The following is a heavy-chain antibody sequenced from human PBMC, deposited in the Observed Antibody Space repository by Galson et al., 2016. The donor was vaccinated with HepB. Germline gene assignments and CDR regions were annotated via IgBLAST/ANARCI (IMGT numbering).Heavy chain of an antibody. CDR1: GVTFTSHG. V-gene: IGHV1-69*06. CDR3: ATGVEVAAIDNLDV. CDR2: IMPVLNKV. Sequence: SVKVSCKASGVTFTSHGFTWVRQAPGQGLEWVGGIMPVLNKVVYAQKFQGRVTITADKSTSTVYMRLSSLRSEDTAMYYCATGVEVAAIDNLDVWGKGNMVRVSS. J-gene: IGHJ6*04. D-gene: IGHD2-21*02.